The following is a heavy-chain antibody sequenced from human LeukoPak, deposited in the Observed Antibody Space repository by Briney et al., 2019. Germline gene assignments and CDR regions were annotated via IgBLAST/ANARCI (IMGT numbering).Heavy chain of an antibody. J-gene: IGHJ6*03. V-gene: IGHV4-34*01. Sequence: SETLSLTCAVYGGSFSGYYWSWIRQPPGKGLEWIGEINHSGSTNYKPSLKSRVIISIDTSKSQFSLKLRSVTAADSAVYYCARLDTMRSGAYNYYYYMDVWGKGTTVTISS. D-gene: IGHD3-10*01. CDR3: ARLDTMRSGAYNYYYYMDV. CDR2: INHSGST. CDR1: GGSFSGYY.